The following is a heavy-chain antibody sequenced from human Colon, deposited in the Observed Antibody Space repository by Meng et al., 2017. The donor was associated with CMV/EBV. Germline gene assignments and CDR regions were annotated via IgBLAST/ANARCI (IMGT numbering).Heavy chain of an antibody. V-gene: IGHV3-7*01. J-gene: IGHJ6*02. CDR1: GFTFSSYW. CDR2: LKQDGSEK. CDR3: ARDGNYYYYGMDV. Sequence: GESLKISCAASGFTFSSYWMSWVRQAPGKGLEWVANLKQDGSEKYYVDSVKGRFTISRDNAKNSLYLQMNSLRAEDTAVYYCARDGNYYYYGMDVWGQGTTVTVSS.